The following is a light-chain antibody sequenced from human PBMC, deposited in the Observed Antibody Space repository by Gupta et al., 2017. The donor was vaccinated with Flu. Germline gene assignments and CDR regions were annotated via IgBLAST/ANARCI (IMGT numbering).Light chain of an antibody. J-gene: IGKJ4*01. CDR3: QQYYDSPLT. V-gene: IGKV4-1*01. CDR2: WAS. CDR1: QSSSHSSNNKNY. Sequence: DIVLTQSPDSLAVSLGERATINCKASQSSSHSSNNKNYLAWYQQKPGQPPKLLMHWASRRESGVTDRFSGSGSGTDFTLTISSLKAEDVAVYYCQQYYDSPLTFGGGTKVEIK.